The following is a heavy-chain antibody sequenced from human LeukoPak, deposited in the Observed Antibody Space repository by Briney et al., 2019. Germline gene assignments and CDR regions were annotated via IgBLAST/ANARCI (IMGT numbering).Heavy chain of an antibody. CDR3: ARWIIXNXXIXXXGVFSXPXXY. V-gene: IGHV1-2*02. J-gene: IGHJ4*01. D-gene: IGHD2-2*03. CDR2: INPNSGGT. CDR1: RYTFTDYY. Sequence: ASVKVSCKASRYTFTDYYMHWVRQAPGQGLEWMGWINPNSGGTNYAQKFQGRVTMNRDTSTTTAYMELSRLSSDDTAVYYCARWIIXNXXIXXXGVFSXPXXYWGXXXXVT.